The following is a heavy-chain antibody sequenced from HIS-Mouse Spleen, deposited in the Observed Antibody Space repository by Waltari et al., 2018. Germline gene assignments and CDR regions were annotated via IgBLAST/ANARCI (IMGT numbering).Heavy chain of an antibody. CDR1: GGSISSGGYS. CDR3: ARGLDYYDSSGYFDY. J-gene: IGHJ4*02. D-gene: IGHD3-22*01. CDR2: IDHSGST. Sequence: QLQLQESGSGLVKPSQTLSLTCAVSGGSISSGGYSWSWIRQPPGKGLEWIGYIDHSGSTYYNPSLKSRVTISVDRSKNQFSLKLSSVTAADTAVYYCARGLDYYDSSGYFDYWGQGTLVTVSS. V-gene: IGHV4-30-2*01.